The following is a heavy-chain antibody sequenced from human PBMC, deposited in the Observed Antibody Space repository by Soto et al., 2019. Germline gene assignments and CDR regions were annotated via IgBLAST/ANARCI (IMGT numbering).Heavy chain of an antibody. D-gene: IGHD3-22*01. CDR3: ARRSYSDSSHSGRSSLFDH. Sequence: PSETLSLTCAVSGGSISSSNWWSWVRQPPGKGLEWIGEIYHSGSTNYNPSLKSRVTISVDKSKNQFSLKLSSVTAADTAVYYCARRSYSDSSHSGRSSLFDHWGQGTLVTVSS. J-gene: IGHJ4*02. CDR1: GGSISSSNW. V-gene: IGHV4-4*02. CDR2: IYHSGST.